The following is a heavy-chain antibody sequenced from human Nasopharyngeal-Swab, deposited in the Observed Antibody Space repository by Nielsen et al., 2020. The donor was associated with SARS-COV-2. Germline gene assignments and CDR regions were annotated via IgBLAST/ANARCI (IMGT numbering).Heavy chain of an antibody. CDR2: ISYDGSNK. V-gene: IGHV3-30-3*02. CDR3: AKSFAALTTVSNFDY. D-gene: IGHD4-17*01. CDR1: GFTFSSYA. J-gene: IGHJ4*02. Sequence: GGSLRLSCAASGFTFSSYAMHWVRQAPGKGLEWVAVISYDGSNKYYADSVKGRFTISRDNSKNTLYLQMNSLRAEDTAVYYCAKSFAALTTVSNFDYWGQGTLVTVSS.